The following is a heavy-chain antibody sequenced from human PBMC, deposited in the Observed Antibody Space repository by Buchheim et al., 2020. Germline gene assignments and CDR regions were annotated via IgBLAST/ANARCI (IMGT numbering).Heavy chain of an antibody. V-gene: IGHV2-5*02. CDR3: AHSSYYYDSSGLWNPNY. Sequence: QITLKESGPTLVKPTQTLTLTCTFSGFSLSTIGVVVGGIRQPPGKALECLAPIYWDDDKRYSPSLKSRLPITKDPPNTQVALTMTNMDPVDTATYYCAHSSYYYDSSGLWNPNYWGQGTL. CDR1: GFSLSTIGVV. J-gene: IGHJ4*02. CDR2: IYWDDDK. D-gene: IGHD3-22*01.